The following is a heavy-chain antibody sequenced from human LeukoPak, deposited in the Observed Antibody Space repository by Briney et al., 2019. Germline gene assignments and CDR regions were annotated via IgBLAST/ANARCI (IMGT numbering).Heavy chain of an antibody. V-gene: IGHV3-33*01. D-gene: IGHD2/OR15-2a*01. CDR3: AREGPRGNSQFDY. CDR2: IWYDGSNK. Sequence: GGSLRLSCAASGFTFSGYPIHWVRQAPGKGLEWVALIWYDGSNKYYADSVKGRLTISRDNSKNTLYLQMNSLRAEDTAVYYCAREGPRGNSQFDYWGQGTLVTVSS. J-gene: IGHJ4*02. CDR1: GFTFSGYP.